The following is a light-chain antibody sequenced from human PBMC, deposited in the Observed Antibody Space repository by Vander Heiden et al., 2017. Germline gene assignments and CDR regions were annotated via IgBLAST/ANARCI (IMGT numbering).Light chain of an antibody. CDR2: AAS. V-gene: IGKV1-12*01. J-gene: IGKJ4*01. CDR3: QQTNSFPLT. CDR1: QGIRTW. Sequence: DIQMTQSPSSVSASVGDRVTITCRASQGIRTWLAWYQQKPGKAHKLLIYAASSLQSGVPSRFSGSGSWTDFTLTISRLQPEDFATYYCQQTNSFPLTFGGGTKVGIK.